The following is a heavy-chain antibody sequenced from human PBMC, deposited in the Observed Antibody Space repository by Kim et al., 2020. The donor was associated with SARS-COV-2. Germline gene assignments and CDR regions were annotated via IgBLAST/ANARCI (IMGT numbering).Heavy chain of an antibody. CDR3: AREESDSSSWYLLNY. D-gene: IGHD6-13*01. J-gene: IGHJ4*02. V-gene: IGHV4-39*07. Sequence: SLKSRVTISVDTSKNQFSLKLSSVTAADTAVYYCAREESDSSSWYLLNYWGQGTLVTVSS.